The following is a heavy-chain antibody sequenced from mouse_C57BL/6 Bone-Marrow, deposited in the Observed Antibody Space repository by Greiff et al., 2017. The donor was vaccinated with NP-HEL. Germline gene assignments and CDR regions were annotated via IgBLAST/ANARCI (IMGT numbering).Heavy chain of an antibody. V-gene: IGHV14-3*01. Sequence: EVQLQQSVAELVRPGASVKLSCTASGFNIKTTYMHWVKQRPEQGLEWIGRIDPANGNTKYAPKFQGKATITADTSSNTAYLQLSSLTSEDTAIYYCARSWLLYAMDYWGQGTSVTVSS. CDR1: GFNIKTTY. CDR2: IDPANGNT. CDR3: ARSWLLYAMDY. J-gene: IGHJ4*01.